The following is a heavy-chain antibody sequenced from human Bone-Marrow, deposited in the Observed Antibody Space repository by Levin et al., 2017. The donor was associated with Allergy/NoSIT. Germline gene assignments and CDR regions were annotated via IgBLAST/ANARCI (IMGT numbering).Heavy chain of an antibody. CDR1: GFTFSSYW. J-gene: IGHJ3*02. CDR3: ARGADSFDI. V-gene: IGHV3-7*04. CDR2: IKQDGSEK. Sequence: GGSLRLSCAASGFTFSSYWMSWVRQAPGKGLQWVANIKQDGSEKYYVDSVKGRFTISRDDAENSLYLQMNSLRAEDTAVYYCARGADSFDIWGQGTMVTVSS.